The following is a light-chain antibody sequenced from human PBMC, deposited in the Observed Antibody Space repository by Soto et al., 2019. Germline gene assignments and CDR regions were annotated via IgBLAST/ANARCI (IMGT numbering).Light chain of an antibody. V-gene: IGKV3-11*01. CDR3: QQRTDWPLT. CDR2: DAS. CDR1: QSVGSY. Sequence: ETVLTQSPATLSLSPGQRATFSCRASQSVGSYLAWYQQKPGQAPRLLIYDASNRATGIPARFSGSGSGTDFTLTITGLEPEDFAVYFCQQRTDWPLTFGGGTKVDIK. J-gene: IGKJ4*01.